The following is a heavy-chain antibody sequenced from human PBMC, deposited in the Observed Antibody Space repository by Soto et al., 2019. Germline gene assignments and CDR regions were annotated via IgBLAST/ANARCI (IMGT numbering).Heavy chain of an antibody. CDR2: IIPIFGTA. CDR1: GGTFSSYA. J-gene: IGHJ5*02. Sequence: GASVKVSCKASGGTFSSYAISWVRQTPGQGLEWMGGIIPIFGTANYAQKFQGRVTITADESTSTAYMELSSLRSEDTAVYYCARFPGIAAASRANWFDPWGQGTLVTVPS. CDR3: ARFPGIAAASRANWFDP. V-gene: IGHV1-69*13. D-gene: IGHD6-13*01.